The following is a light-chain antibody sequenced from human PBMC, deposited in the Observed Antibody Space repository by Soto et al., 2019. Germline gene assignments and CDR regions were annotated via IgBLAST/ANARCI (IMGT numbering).Light chain of an antibody. CDR1: QSVSSN. CDR3: QQRSNWPPD. CDR2: GAS. J-gene: IGKJ5*01. V-gene: IGKV3-15*01. Sequence: EIVVTQSPATLSVSPGERATLSCRASQSVSSNLAWYQQKPGQAPRLLIYGASTRATGIPARFSGSGSGTEFTLTISSLQSEDFAVYYCQQRSNWPPDFGQGTRLEN.